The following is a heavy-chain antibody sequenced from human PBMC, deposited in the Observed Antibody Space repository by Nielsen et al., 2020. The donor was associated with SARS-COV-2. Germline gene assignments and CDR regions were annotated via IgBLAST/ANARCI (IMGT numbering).Heavy chain of an antibody. D-gene: IGHD4/OR15-4a*01. J-gene: IGHJ4*02. CDR2: IWYDGTNK. V-gene: IGHV3-33*06. CDR3: AKDRAGATYARFDL. CDR1: GFTFSSYG. Sequence: GGSLRLSCAASGFTFSSYGMHWVRQAPGKGLEWVAVIWYDGTNKYYADSVKGRFTISRDNSKNTLYLQMNSLRAEDTAVYYCAKDRAGATYARFDLWGQGTLVTVSS.